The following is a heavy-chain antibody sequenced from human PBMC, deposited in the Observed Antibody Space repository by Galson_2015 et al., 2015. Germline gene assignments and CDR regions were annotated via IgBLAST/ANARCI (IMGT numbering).Heavy chain of an antibody. D-gene: IGHD6-6*01. CDR3: ARDIAARPRGRGNWFDP. J-gene: IGHJ5*02. V-gene: IGHV1-18*01. Sequence: SVKVSCKASGYTFTSYGISWVRQAPGQGLEWMGWISAYNGNTNYAQKLQGRVTMTTDTSTSTAYMELRSLRSDDTAVYYCARDIAARPRGRGNWFDPWGQGTLVTVSS. CDR1: GYTFTSYG. CDR2: ISAYNGNT.